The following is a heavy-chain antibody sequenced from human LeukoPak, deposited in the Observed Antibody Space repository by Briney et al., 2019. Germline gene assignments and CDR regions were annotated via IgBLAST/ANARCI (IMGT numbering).Heavy chain of an antibody. CDR3: ARSTVPIDFWSGYHTYYGMDV. D-gene: IGHD3-3*01. Sequence: ASVTVSFKASGYTFTSYAMHWVRQAPGQRLEWMGWINAGNGNTKYSQKFQGRVTITRDTSASTAYMELSSLRSEDTAVYYCARSTVPIDFWSGYHTYYGMDVWGQGTTVTVSS. CDR2: INAGNGNT. V-gene: IGHV1-3*01. J-gene: IGHJ6*02. CDR1: GYTFTSYA.